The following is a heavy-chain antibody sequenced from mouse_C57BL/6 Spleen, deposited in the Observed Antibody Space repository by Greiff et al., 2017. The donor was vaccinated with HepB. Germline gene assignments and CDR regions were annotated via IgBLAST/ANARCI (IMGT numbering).Heavy chain of an antibody. V-gene: IGHV1-84*01. CDR3: ARWGTTVVADDYYAMDY. CDR2: IYPGSGKT. J-gene: IGHJ4*01. CDR1: GYTFTDYY. Sequence: QVQLQQSGPELVKPGASVKISCKASGYTFTDYYINWVKQRPGQGLEWIGWIYPGSGKTKYNEKFKGKATLTVDKSSSTAYMQLSSLTSEDSAVYFCARWGTTVVADDYYAMDYWGQGTSVTVSS. D-gene: IGHD1-1*01.